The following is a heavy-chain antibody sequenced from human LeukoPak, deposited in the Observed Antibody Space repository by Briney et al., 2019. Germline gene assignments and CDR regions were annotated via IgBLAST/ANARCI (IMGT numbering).Heavy chain of an antibody. Sequence: PGGSLRLSCAASGFTFSSYLMSWVRQAPGKGLEWVANIKQDGSEKYYVDSVKGRFTISRDNAKNSLYLQMNSLRAEDTAVYYCARVGEQAAGTYYFDYWGQGTLVTVSS. J-gene: IGHJ4*02. CDR2: IKQDGSEK. CDR1: GFTFSSYL. D-gene: IGHD6-13*01. V-gene: IGHV3-7*01. CDR3: ARVGEQAAGTYYFDY.